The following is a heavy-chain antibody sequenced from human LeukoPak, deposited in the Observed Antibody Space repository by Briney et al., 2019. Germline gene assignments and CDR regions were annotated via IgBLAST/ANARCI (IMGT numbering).Heavy chain of an antibody. CDR2: IYTSGST. D-gene: IGHD3-10*02. CDR3: ARDLDVVRGPYYYYYMDV. Sequence: SQTLSLTCTVSGGSISSGSYYWSWIRQPAGKGLEWIGRIYTSGSTNYNPSLKSRVTISVDTSKNQFSLKLSSVTAADTAVYYCARDLDVVRGPYYYYYMDVWGKGTTVTVSS. CDR1: GGSISSGSYY. V-gene: IGHV4-61*02. J-gene: IGHJ6*03.